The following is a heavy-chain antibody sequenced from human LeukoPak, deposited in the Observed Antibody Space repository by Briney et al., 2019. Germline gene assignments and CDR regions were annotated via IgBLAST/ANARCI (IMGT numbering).Heavy chain of an antibody. Sequence: SETLSLTCTVSGDSISSSSYYWGWIRQPPGKGLEWIGSMYYSGSTYYNPSLKSRVTISVDTSKNQFSLKLSSVTAADTAVYYCARLRRGIAVAGSRFDYWGQGTLVTVSS. CDR2: MYYSGST. V-gene: IGHV4-39*01. J-gene: IGHJ4*02. D-gene: IGHD6-19*01. CDR3: ARLRRGIAVAGSRFDY. CDR1: GDSISSSSYY.